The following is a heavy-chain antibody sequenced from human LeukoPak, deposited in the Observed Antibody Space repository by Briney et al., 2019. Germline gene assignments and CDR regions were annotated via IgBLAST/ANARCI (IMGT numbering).Heavy chain of an antibody. CDR1: GFTFSTYA. CDR2: INDSGGST. Sequence: GGSLRLSCAASGFTFSTYAMSWVRQAPGKGLEWVSTINDSGGSTYYADSVKGRFTISRDNSKNTLYLQMNGLRAEDTAVYYYAKRIVGRFYYFDYWGQGTLVTVSS. D-gene: IGHD1-26*01. V-gene: IGHV3-23*01. CDR3: AKRIVGRFYYFDY. J-gene: IGHJ4*02.